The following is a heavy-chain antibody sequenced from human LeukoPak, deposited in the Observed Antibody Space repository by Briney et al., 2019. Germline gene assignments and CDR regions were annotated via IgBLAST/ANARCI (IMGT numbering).Heavy chain of an antibody. D-gene: IGHD4/OR15-4a*01. CDR1: GFTFNTNSHA. J-gene: IGHJ4*02. V-gene: IGHV3-23*01. CDR2: VSESGDSA. CDR3: AKDLSCSY. Sequence: GGTLRLTWTASGFTFNTNSHAWSWVPQAPGKGLDWFSSVSESGDSAYYADSLKGRFTISRDISKNTLYLQMNSLRDDDTAVYYCAKDLSCSYWGQGTLVTISS.